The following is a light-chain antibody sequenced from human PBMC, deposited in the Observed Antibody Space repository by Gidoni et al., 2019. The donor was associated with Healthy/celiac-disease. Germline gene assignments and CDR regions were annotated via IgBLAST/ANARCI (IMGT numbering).Light chain of an antibody. Sequence: QSALTQPASVSGSPGQSSTISCTGTSSDVGGYNYVSWYQQHQGKAPKLMIYEVSNRPSGVSNRFSGSKSGNTASLTISGLQAEDEADYYCSSYTSSSTPVVFGGGTKLTVL. J-gene: IGLJ2*01. CDR2: EVS. CDR3: SSYTSSSTPVV. V-gene: IGLV2-14*01. CDR1: SSDVGGYNY.